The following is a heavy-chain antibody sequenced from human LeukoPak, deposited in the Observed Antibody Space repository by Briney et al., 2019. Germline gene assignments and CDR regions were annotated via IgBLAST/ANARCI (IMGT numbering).Heavy chain of an antibody. CDR1: GGSISTNNW. CDR2: IYYTGST. D-gene: IGHD3-16*01. J-gene: IGHJ4*02. Sequence: PSGTLSLTCAVSGGSISTNNWWSWVRQPPGKGLEWIGEIYYTGSTNYSPSLRSRVTMSIDKSNNQFSLNLNSVTAADTAVYYCAKSGDYLWDYWGQGTLVTVSS. CDR3: AKSGDYLWDY. V-gene: IGHV4-4*02.